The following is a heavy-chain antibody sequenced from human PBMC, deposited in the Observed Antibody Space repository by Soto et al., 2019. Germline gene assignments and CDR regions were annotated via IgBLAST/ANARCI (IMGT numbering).Heavy chain of an antibody. CDR1: GFIFSSYA. Sequence: GGSLRLSCAASGFIFSSYAMHWVRQAPGKGLEWVAVISYDGSNKYYADSVKGRFTISRDNSKNTLYLQKNSLRPEDTAVYYCASGRSAIVGAKDYWGQGTLVTVSS. J-gene: IGHJ4*02. V-gene: IGHV3-30-3*01. D-gene: IGHD1-26*01. CDR3: ASGRSAIVGAKDY. CDR2: ISYDGSNK.